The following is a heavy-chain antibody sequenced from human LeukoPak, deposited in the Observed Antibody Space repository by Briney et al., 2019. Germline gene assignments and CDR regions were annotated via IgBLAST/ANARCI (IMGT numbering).Heavy chain of an antibody. V-gene: IGHV4-34*01. Sequence: SETLSLTCAVYGGSFSGYYWSWIRQPPGKGLEWIGGINHSGSTYYNPSLKSRVTISVDTSKNQFSLKLSSVTAADTAVYYCARILYCSGGSCYVVAYYYYGMDVWGQGTTVTVSS. CDR3: ARILYCSGGSCYVVAYYYYGMDV. CDR2: INHSGST. CDR1: GGSFSGYY. D-gene: IGHD2-15*01. J-gene: IGHJ6*02.